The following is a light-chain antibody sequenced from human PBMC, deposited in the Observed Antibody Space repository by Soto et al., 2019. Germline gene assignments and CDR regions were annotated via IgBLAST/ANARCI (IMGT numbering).Light chain of an antibody. V-gene: IGKV3-20*01. CDR2: GAS. J-gene: IGKJ1*01. CDR1: QSVSKY. Sequence: EIALTQSPGTLSLSPGERATLSCRASQSVSKYLAWYQQKPGQAPRVLIYGASSRATGIPDRFSGSGSGTDFTLTISRLEPEDFAVYYCQHYAGSPWTFGQGTKVEIK. CDR3: QHYAGSPWT.